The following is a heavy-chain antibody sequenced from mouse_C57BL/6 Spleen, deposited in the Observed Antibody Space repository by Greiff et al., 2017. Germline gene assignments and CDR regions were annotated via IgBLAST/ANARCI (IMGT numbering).Heavy chain of an antibody. V-gene: IGHV1-76*01. Sequence: ESGAELVRPGASVKLSCKASGYTFTDYYINWVKQRPGQGLEWIARIYPGSGNTYYNEKFKGKATLTAEKSSSTAYMQLSSLTSEDSAVYFCARDYGNYVYFDVWGTGTTVTVSS. CDR1: GYTFTDYY. CDR3: ARDYGNYVYFDV. CDR2: IYPGSGNT. J-gene: IGHJ1*03. D-gene: IGHD2-1*01.